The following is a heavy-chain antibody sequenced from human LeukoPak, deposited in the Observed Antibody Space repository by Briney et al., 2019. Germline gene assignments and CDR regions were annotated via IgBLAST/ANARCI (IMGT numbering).Heavy chain of an antibody. D-gene: IGHD6-19*01. J-gene: IGHJ4*02. CDR2: IKEDGSEK. V-gene: IGHV3-7*01. CDR1: GFSFSNNW. CDR3: ASSPDNGWLVKLFFDH. Sequence: GGSLRLSCAGSGFSFSNNWMSWVRQAPGKGLEWVATIKEDGSEKDYVDSVRGRFTISGDNAQNSLFLQMKRLRPDDTAVYYCASSPDNGWLVKLFFDHWGRGTLVNVFS.